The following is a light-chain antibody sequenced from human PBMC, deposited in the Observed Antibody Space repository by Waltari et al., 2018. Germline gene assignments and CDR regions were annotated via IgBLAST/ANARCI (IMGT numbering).Light chain of an antibody. J-gene: IGKJ3*01. CDR1: QSISSSY. V-gene: IGKV3-20*01. CDR3: QQYGSSPLFT. CDR2: GAS. Sequence: EIVLTQSPGTLSLSPGDRATLSCRASQSISSSYLAWYQQKPGQAPWLLIFGASSRATGIPDRFSGSGSGTDFTLTISRLEPEDFAVYYCQQYGSSPLFTFGPGTKVDIK.